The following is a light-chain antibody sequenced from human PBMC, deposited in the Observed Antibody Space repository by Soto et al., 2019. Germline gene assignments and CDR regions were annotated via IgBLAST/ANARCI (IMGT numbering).Light chain of an antibody. Sequence: IVLTQSPGTLSLSPGERATLSCRASQSLASSYVAWYQQKPGQAPRLLIYGASTRARDIPDRFTGGGSGTDFNLTISRLEPEDFAVYYCQQYVTSPYIFGQGTKLEIK. CDR2: GAS. CDR3: QQYVTSPYI. J-gene: IGKJ2*01. V-gene: IGKV3-20*01. CDR1: QSLASSY.